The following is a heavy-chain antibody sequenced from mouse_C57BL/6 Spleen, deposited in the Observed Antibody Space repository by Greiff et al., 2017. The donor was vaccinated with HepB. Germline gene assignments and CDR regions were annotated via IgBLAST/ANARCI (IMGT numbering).Heavy chain of an antibody. V-gene: IGHV1-4*01. CDR1: GYTFTSYT. CDR3: ALITTVVAPDY. CDR2: INPSSGYT. D-gene: IGHD1-1*01. Sequence: QVQLQQSGAELARPGASVKMSCKASGYTFTSYTMHWVKQRPGQGLEWIGYINPSSGYTKYNQKFKDKATLTADKSSSTAYMQLSSLTSEDSAVYYCALITTVVAPDYWGQGTTLTVSS. J-gene: IGHJ2*01.